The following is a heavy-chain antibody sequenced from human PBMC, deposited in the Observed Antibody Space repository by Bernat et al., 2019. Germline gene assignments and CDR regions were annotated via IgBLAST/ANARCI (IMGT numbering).Heavy chain of an antibody. D-gene: IGHD1-20*01. Sequence: QVHLVESGGGLVKPVASLRLSCAASEFTFSDYYMSWIRQAPGKGLEWVSSISSSGSYTYYADSVKGRFTISRDNAKKSLYVQMNSLRAEDTAVYYCARDVTGTYFFDYWGQGTLVTVSS. CDR1: EFTFSDYY. J-gene: IGHJ4*02. CDR2: ISSSGSYT. V-gene: IGHV3-11*06. CDR3: ARDVTGTYFFDY.